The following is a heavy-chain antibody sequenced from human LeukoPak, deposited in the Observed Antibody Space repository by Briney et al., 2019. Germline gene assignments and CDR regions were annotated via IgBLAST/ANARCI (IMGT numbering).Heavy chain of an antibody. CDR3: ARSDRYSSSWYGLFDY. Sequence: LRLSCAASGFTFGDYSMTWIRQPPGKGLEWIGSIYYSGSTYYNPSLKSRVTISVDTSKNQFSLKLSSVTAADTAVYYCARSDRYSSSWYGLFDYWGQGTLVTVSS. D-gene: IGHD6-13*01. J-gene: IGHJ4*02. CDR1: GFTFGDYS. CDR2: IYYSGST. V-gene: IGHV4-38-2*01.